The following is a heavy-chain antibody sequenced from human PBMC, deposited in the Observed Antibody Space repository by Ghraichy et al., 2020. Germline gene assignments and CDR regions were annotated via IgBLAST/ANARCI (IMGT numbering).Heavy chain of an antibody. D-gene: IGHD1-26*01. CDR1: GGSFNAYS. CDR3: ARGNGVGATRDVFDI. V-gene: IGHV4-34*01. CDR2: INLSGNP. Sequence: SETLSLTCAVHGGSFNAYSWSWIRQPPGKGLEWIGEINLSGNPNYNPSLKSRVTISADTSKSQLSLNLRSVSAADMALYYCARGNGVGATRDVFDIWGQGTMVTVSS. J-gene: IGHJ3*02.